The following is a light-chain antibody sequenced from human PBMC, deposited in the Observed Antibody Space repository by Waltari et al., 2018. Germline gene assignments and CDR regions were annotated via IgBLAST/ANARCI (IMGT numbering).Light chain of an antibody. V-gene: IGLV2-11*01. CDR3: CSYAGSYTWV. CDR2: GVS. J-gene: IGLJ3*02. CDR1: SSDVGGYNY. Sequence: QSALTQPRSVSGSPGQSVTISCTGTSSDVGGYNYVSRYQQPPGKAPKLMCYGVSKRPSGVPARFSGSKSAHTASMTISGLQAEDEADYYCCSYAGSYTWVFGGGTKLTVL.